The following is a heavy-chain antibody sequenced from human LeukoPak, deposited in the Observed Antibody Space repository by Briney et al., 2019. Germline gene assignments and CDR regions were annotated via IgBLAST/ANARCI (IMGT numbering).Heavy chain of an antibody. CDR1: GFTFSSYW. CDR2: IKQDGSEK. V-gene: IGHV3-7*03. CDR3: ARELRNNWFDP. Sequence: GGSLRLSCAASGFTFSSYWMSWVRQAPGKGLEWVANIKQDGSEKYYVDSVKGRFTISRDSAKNSLYLQMNSLRAEDTAVYYCARELRNNWFDPRGQGTLVTVSS. J-gene: IGHJ5*02.